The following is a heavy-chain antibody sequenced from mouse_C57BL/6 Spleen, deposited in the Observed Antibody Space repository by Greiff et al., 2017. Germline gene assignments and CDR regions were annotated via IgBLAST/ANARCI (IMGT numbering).Heavy chain of an antibody. Sequence: DVQLQESGPGLVKPSQSLSLTCSVTGYSIPSGYYWNWIRQFPGNKLEWMGYISYDGSNNYNPSLKNRISITRDTSKNQFFLKLNSVTTEDTATYYCARDLRRYFDYWGQGTTLTVSS. V-gene: IGHV3-6*01. J-gene: IGHJ2*01. D-gene: IGHD1-2*01. CDR1: GYSIPSGYY. CDR3: ARDLRRYFDY. CDR2: ISYDGSN.